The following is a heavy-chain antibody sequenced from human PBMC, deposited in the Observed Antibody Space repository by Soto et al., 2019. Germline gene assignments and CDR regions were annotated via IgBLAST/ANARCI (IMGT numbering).Heavy chain of an antibody. Sequence: GGSLRLSCAASGFTFSSYSMNWVRQAPGKGLEWVSAISGSGGSTYYADSVKGRFTISRDNSKNTLYLQMNSLRAEDTAVYYCAKGPWGSGSSSRWFDPWGQGTLVTVSS. CDR2: ISGSGGST. CDR3: AKGPWGSGSSSRWFDP. CDR1: GFTFSSYS. D-gene: IGHD6-6*01. V-gene: IGHV3-23*01. J-gene: IGHJ5*02.